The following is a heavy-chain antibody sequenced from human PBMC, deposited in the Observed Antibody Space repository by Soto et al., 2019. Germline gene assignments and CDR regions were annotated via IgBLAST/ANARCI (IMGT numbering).Heavy chain of an antibody. CDR2: INHSGST. D-gene: IGHD3-10*01. J-gene: IGHJ4*02. V-gene: IGHV4-34*01. CDR3: ARASPITMVRGLFDY. CDR1: GGSFTDYY. Sequence: SETLSLTCAVYGGSFTDYYWSWIRQPPGKGLEWIGEINHSGSTNYNPSLKSRVTISVDTSKNQFSLKLSSVTAADTAVYYCARASPITMVRGLFDYWGQGTLVTVSS.